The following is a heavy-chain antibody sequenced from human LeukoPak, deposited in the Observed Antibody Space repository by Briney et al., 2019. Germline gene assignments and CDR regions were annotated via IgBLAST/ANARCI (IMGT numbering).Heavy chain of an antibody. V-gene: IGHV4-30-2*01. Sequence: SQTLPLTCAVSGGSISSGGYSWSWIRQPPGKGLEWIGYIYHSGSTYYNPSLKSRVTISVDRSKNQFSLKLSSVTAADTAVYYCARGNDILTGDAFDIWGQGTMVTVSS. J-gene: IGHJ3*02. CDR2: IYHSGST. D-gene: IGHD3-9*01. CDR3: ARGNDILTGDAFDI. CDR1: GGSISSGGYS.